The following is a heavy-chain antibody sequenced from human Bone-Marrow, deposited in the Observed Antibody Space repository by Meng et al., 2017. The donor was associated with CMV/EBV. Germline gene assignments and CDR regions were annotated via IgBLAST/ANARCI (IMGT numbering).Heavy chain of an antibody. CDR1: GFTFDDYA. Sequence: LSLTCAASGFTFDDYAMHWVRQAPGKGLEWVSGISWNSGSIGYADSVKGRFTISRDNAKNSLYLQMNSLRAEDTAVYYCARVVVVPASVYFDYWGQGTRVTVSS. J-gene: IGHJ4*02. D-gene: IGHD2-2*01. V-gene: IGHV3-9*01. CDR3: ARVVVVPASVYFDY. CDR2: ISWNSGSI.